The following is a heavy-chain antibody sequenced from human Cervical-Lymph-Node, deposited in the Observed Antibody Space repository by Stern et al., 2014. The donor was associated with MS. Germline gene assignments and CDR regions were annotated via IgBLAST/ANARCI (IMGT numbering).Heavy chain of an antibody. CDR1: GGSISSSSYY. V-gene: IGHV4-39*01. D-gene: IGHD1-1*01. J-gene: IGHJ4*02. CDR3: ARRYGTAFDF. CDR2: IYYSGTT. Sequence: QVQLQESGPGLVKPSETLSLTCTVSGGSISSSSYYWGWLRQPQGKGFESIGIIYYSGTTYYNPSLKSRVTISVDTSTHKFSLDRNSVTAADTAVYYCARRYGTAFDFWGQGTLVTVSS.